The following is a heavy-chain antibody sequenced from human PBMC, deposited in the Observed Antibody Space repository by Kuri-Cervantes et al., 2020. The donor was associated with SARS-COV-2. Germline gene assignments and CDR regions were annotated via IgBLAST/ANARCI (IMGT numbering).Heavy chain of an antibody. D-gene: IGHD3-22*01. CDR1: GGSFSGYY. Sequence: GSLRLSCAVYGGSFSGYYWSWIRQPPGKGLEWIGEINHSGSTNYNPSLKSRVTISVDTSKNQFSLKLSSVTAADTAVYYCARGRRDYYDSSGYYHGGFDYWGRGTLVTVSS. J-gene: IGHJ4*02. CDR3: ARGRRDYYDSSGYYHGGFDY. CDR2: INHSGST. V-gene: IGHV4-34*01.